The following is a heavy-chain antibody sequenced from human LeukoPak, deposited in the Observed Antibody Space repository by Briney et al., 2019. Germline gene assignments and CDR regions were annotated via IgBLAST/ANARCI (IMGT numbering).Heavy chain of an antibody. D-gene: IGHD1-26*01. CDR3: ARDSRIGRGNY. J-gene: IGHJ4*02. CDR2: INHSGST. CDR1: GGPFSGYY. V-gene: IGHV4-34*01. Sequence: SETLSLTCAVYGGPFSGYYWSWIRQPPGKGLEWIGEINHSGSTNYNPSLKSRVTISVHTSKNQFSLKLSSVTAADTAVYYCARDSRIGRGNYWGQGTLVTVSS.